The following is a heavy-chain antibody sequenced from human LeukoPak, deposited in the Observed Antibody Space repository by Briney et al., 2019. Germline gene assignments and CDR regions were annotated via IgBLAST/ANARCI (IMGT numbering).Heavy chain of an antibody. CDR1: VYTFTDYY. J-gene: IGHJ4*02. V-gene: IGHV1-2*02. D-gene: IGHD1-14*01. Sequence: ASVKVSCKASVYTFTDYYIHWVRQAPGQGLEWMGWINPNSGGTNYTQKFQGRVTMTRDTYISTAYLELNRLTSDDTAVYYCARVLARYGNLDYWGQGILVTVSS. CDR3: ARVLARYGNLDY. CDR2: INPNSGGT.